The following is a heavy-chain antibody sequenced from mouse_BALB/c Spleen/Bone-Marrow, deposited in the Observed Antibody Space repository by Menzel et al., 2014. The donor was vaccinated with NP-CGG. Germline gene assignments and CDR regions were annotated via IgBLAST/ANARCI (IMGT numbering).Heavy chain of an antibody. CDR1: GFTFGNYG. J-gene: IGHJ2*01. CDR3: ARRSDYDYFDY. Sequence: EVKLMESGRDLVKPGGSLKLSCAASGFTFGNYGMSWVRQTPDKRLEWVATINSGGRYAFYPDSVKGRFTISRDNAKNTLYLQMSSLKSEDTAMYYCARRSDYDYFDYWGQGTTLTVSS. CDR2: INSGGRYA. V-gene: IGHV5-6*02. D-gene: IGHD2-4*01.